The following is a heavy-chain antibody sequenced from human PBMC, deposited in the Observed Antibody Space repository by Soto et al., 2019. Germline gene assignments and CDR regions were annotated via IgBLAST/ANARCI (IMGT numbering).Heavy chain of an antibody. V-gene: IGHV1-18*01. J-gene: IGHJ4*02. CDR1: GYTFTSYG. CDR2: ISNYNGDT. CDR3: TRGGQLFAGNYFDY. Sequence: QVQLVQSGAEVKKPGASVKVSCKASGYTFTSYGMSWVRQAPGQGLEWMGWISNYNGDTNYAQKLQGRVTMTTDTSTSTAYMELRSLKSYDTAVYYCTRGGQLFAGNYFDYWGQGTLVTVSS. D-gene: IGHD3-10*02.